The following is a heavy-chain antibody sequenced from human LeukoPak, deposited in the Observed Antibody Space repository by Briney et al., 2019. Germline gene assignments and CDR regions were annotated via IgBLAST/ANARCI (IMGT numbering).Heavy chain of an antibody. V-gene: IGHV1-69*13. CDR2: LIPIFVTA. D-gene: IGHD3-10*01. J-gene: IGHJ3*02. Sequence: SAKVSCKASGGTFSSYAISWVRQAPGQGLGWVGGLIPIFVTANYAQKFQGKVTITADESTSTAYMELSSLRSEDTAVYYCASRGGVLLWFGELRVAFDIWGQGTMVTVSS. CDR3: ASRGGVLLWFGELRVAFDI. CDR1: GGTFSSYA.